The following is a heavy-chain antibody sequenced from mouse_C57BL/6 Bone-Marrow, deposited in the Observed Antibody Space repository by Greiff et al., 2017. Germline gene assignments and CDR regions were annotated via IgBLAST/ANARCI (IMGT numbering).Heavy chain of an antibody. D-gene: IGHD1-1*01. Sequence: QVQLQQPGAELVKPGASVTMSCKASGYTFTSYWITWVKQRPGQGLEWIGDIYPGSGSTNYNEKFKSKATLTVDTSSSTAYMQLSSRTSEDSAVYDCSRHYGSSFDYWGQGPALTVSA. CDR3: SRHYGSSFDY. V-gene: IGHV1-55*01. CDR2: IYPGSGST. J-gene: IGHJ2*01. CDR1: GYTFTSYW.